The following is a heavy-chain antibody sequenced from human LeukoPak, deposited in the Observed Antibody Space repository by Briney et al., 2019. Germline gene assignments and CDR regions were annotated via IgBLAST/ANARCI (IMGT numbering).Heavy chain of an antibody. V-gene: IGHV4-59*01. CDR1: GGSTSGYY. CDR2: IYYSGST. Sequence: PSETLSLTCTVSGGSTSGYYWSWIRQPPGKGLEWIGYIYYSGSTNYNSSFKSRVTISLDTSKNQFSLKLSSVTAADTAMYYCASGLLVPAFFDYWGQGTLVTVSS. CDR3: ASGLLVPAFFDY. D-gene: IGHD4/OR15-4a*01. J-gene: IGHJ4*02.